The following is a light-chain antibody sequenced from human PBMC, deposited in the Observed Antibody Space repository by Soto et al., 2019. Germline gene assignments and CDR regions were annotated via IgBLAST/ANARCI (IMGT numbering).Light chain of an antibody. Sequence: ENVFTQSPGTLSLSPGGRATLSRRASQSVSSSYLAWYQQKPGQAPRLLIYGASSRATGIPDRFSGSGSGTDFTLTIGSLEPEDSALYYCQQRSNWPWTFGQGTKVDIK. V-gene: IGKV3D-20*02. CDR3: QQRSNWPWT. CDR1: QSVSSSY. CDR2: GAS. J-gene: IGKJ1*01.